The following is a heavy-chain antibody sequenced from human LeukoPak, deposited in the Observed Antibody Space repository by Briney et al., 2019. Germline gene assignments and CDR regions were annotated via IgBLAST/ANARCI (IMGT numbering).Heavy chain of an antibody. D-gene: IGHD3-10*01. CDR3: ARIGGSFYFYYYMDV. CDR2: INHTGST. CDR1: GGSFNGYY. J-gene: IGHJ6*03. Sequence: PSETLSLTCAVYGGSFNGYYWRWLRQAPGKGLEWIGEINHTGSTNYNPSLNSRVTLSVEMSKNQFSLKLSSVTAADTAVYYCARIGGSFYFYYYMDVWGKGTTVTVSS. V-gene: IGHV4-34*01.